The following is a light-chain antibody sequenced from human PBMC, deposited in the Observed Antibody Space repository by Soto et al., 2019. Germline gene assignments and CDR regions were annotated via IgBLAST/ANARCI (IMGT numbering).Light chain of an antibody. CDR1: QSVSPY. CDR2: DAY. J-gene: IGKJ3*01. V-gene: IGKV3-11*01. Sequence: ETVLTQTPATLSLSPGDRATLSCRTSQSVSPYLAWYQHRPGQAPRLLIYDAYNRAAGIPARSSGSGSGADVTLTISSLEQQDFAVSYCQERTNWPPGITFGPGTTVDIK. CDR3: QERTNWPPGIT.